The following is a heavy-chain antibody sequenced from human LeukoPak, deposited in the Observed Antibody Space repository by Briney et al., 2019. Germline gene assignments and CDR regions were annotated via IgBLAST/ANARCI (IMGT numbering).Heavy chain of an antibody. CDR2: ISGGGDNT. V-gene: IGHV3-23*01. CDR1: GFMFSTYA. D-gene: IGHD5-18*01. Sequence: PGGSLRLSCAASGFMFSTYAMSWVRQAPGKGLEWVSTISGGGDNTYHADSVKGRFTISRDNSENTLYLQVNSLRAADTAVYYCAKQRATSTAVVTGYFDYWGQGTLVTVSS. J-gene: IGHJ4*02. CDR3: AKQRATSTAVVTGYFDY.